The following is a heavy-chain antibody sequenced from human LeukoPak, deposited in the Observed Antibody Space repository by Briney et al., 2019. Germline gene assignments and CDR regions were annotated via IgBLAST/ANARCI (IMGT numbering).Heavy chain of an antibody. D-gene: IGHD1-1*01. J-gene: IGHJ6*02. CDR1: GFTFNNYW. Sequence: GGSLRLSCAASGFTFNNYWIHWVRQVPGKGLVWVSRINNDGSSASYVDSVKGRFTISRDNAKNTLFLQMNSLRAEDTAVYYCARRGTGRGMDVWGQGTTVIVSS. CDR2: INNDGSSA. V-gene: IGHV3-74*01. CDR3: ARRGTGRGMDV.